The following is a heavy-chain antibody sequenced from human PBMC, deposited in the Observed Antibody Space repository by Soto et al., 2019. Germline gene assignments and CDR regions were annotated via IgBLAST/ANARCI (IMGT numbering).Heavy chain of an antibody. CDR1: GLTFSNAW. CDR3: TTDAQWGI. J-gene: IGHJ3*02. D-gene: IGHD2-8*01. Sequence: AGALRLSCAASGLTFSNAWMNWVRQAPGKGLEWVGRIKSKNDGGTTECSAPVKGRFTISRDDSKDTLYLQMNSLKTEDTGVYYCTTDAQWGIWGQGTLVTVSS. CDR2: IKSKNDGGTT. V-gene: IGHV3-15*07.